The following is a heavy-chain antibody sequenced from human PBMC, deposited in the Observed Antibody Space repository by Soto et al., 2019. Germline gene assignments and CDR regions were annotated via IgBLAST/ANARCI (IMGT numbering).Heavy chain of an antibody. CDR2: IYYSGST. J-gene: IGHJ5*02. D-gene: IGHD6-13*01. V-gene: IGHV4-61*08. Sequence: SETLSLTCAVSGGSISSGGYYWSWIRQPPGKGLEWIGYIYYSGSTNYNPSLKSRVTISVDTSKNQFSLKLSSVTAADTAVYYCARAKAPLYSSSWYWFDPWGQGTLVTVSS. CDR1: GGSISSGGYY. CDR3: ARAKAPLYSSSWYWFDP.